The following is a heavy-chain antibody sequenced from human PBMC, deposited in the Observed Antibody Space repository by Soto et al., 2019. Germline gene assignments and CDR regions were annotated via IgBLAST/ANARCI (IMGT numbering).Heavy chain of an antibody. J-gene: IGHJ5*02. V-gene: IGHV1-18*01. CDR1: GYTFTSYG. Sequence: ASVKVSCKASGYTFTSYGISWVRQAPGQGLEWMGWISAYNGNTNYAQKLQGRVTMATDTSTSTAYMELRSLRSDDTAVYYCARGPIAAAGNNWFDPWGQGTLVTVSS. CDR2: ISAYNGNT. D-gene: IGHD6-13*01. CDR3: ARGPIAAAGNNWFDP.